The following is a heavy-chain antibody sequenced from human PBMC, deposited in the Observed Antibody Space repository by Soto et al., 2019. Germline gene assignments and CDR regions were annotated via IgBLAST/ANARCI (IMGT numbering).Heavy chain of an antibody. CDR2: IGGDGSGI. V-gene: IGHV3-74*01. J-gene: IGHJ4*02. CDR1: GFSFSSDW. D-gene: IGHD3-10*01. CDR3: ARDAVRGGIPLGY. Sequence: EEQLVASGGGLVQPGGSLRLSCAASGFSFSSDWMHWVRQSPGKGPVWLARIGGDGSGIIYADSAKGRFTISRDNAKNTLYLQMTSLRGEDTAVYFCARDAVRGGIPLGYWGQGTLVTVSS.